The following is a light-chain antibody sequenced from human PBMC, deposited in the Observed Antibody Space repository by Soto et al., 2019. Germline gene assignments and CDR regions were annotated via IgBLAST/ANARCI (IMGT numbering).Light chain of an antibody. J-gene: IGLJ1*01. Sequence: QSVLTQPASVSGSPGQSITISCTGSSSDVGHYDYVSWFQQHPGRAPTLLIYDVTYRPSGVSNRFSGAKSGSTASLTISGLRAEDEANYYCSSYTGTSTQVFGTGTKLTV. CDR1: SSDVGHYDY. CDR2: DVT. V-gene: IGLV2-14*03. CDR3: SSYTGTSTQV.